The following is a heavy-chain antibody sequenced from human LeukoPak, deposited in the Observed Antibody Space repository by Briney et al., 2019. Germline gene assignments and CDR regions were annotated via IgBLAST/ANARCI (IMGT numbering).Heavy chain of an antibody. CDR1: GYTFTGYY. D-gene: IGHD3-22*01. Sequence: GASVKVSCKASGYTFTGYYMHWVRQAPGQGLEWMGWINPNSGGTNYAQKFQGRVTMTRDTSISTAYMELSRLRSDDTAVYYCARLGRYYYDSSGYSSHFDYWGQGTLVTVSS. CDR3: ARLGRYYYDSSGYSSHFDY. CDR2: INPNSGGT. J-gene: IGHJ4*02. V-gene: IGHV1-2*02.